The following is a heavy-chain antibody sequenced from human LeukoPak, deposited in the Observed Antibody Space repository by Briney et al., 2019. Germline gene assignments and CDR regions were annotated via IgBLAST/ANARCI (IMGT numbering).Heavy chain of an antibody. Sequence: SVKVSCKASGGTFSSYAISWVRQAPGQGLEWMGRIIPILGIANYAQKFQGRVTITADKSTSTAYMELSSLRSEDTAVYYCARGEPPALWVFDIWGQGTMVTVSS. CDR1: GGTFSSYA. CDR2: IIPILGIA. V-gene: IGHV1-69*04. CDR3: ARGEPPALWVFDI. J-gene: IGHJ3*02. D-gene: IGHD1-14*01.